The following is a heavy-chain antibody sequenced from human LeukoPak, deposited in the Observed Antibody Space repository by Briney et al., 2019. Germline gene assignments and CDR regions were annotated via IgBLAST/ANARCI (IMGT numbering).Heavy chain of an antibody. CDR1: GFTFSSYG. Sequence: PGGSLRLSCAASGFTFSSYGMHWVRQAPGKGLEWVAVISYDGSNKYYADSVKGRFTISRDNSKNTLYLQMNSLRAEDTAVYYCARAYDFWSGYFIGYWGQGTLVTVSS. CDR3: ARAYDFWSGYFIGY. J-gene: IGHJ4*02. D-gene: IGHD3-3*01. V-gene: IGHV3-30*03. CDR2: ISYDGSNK.